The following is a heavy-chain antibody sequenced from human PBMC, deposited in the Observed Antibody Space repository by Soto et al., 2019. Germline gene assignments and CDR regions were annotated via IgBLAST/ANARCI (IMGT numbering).Heavy chain of an antibody. D-gene: IGHD6-6*01. CDR3: AREGYSSSSVDH. Sequence: SEALSLTCAVSVGSINNHYWSWIRQPPGKGLEWIGYIFYNGFTNYNPSLKSRVTMSVDTSKNQFSLNLNSTTAADTAVYYCAREGYSSSSVDHWGQGTLVTVSS. CDR2: IFYNGFT. CDR1: VGSINNHY. J-gene: IGHJ4*02. V-gene: IGHV4-59*11.